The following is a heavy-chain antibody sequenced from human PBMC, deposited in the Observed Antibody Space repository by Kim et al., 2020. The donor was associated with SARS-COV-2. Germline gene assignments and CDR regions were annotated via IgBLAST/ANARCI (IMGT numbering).Heavy chain of an antibody. CDR2: ISSNGGST. D-gene: IGHD5-12*01. CDR1: GFTFSSYA. CDR3: VKRFHSGYEIYYYYYGMDV. Sequence: GGSLRLSCSASGFTFSSYAMHWVRQAPGKGLEYVSAISSNGGSTYYADSVKGRFTISRDNSKNTLYLQMSSLRAEDTAVYYCVKRFHSGYEIYYYYYGMDVWGQGTTVTVSS. V-gene: IGHV3-64D*09. J-gene: IGHJ6*02.